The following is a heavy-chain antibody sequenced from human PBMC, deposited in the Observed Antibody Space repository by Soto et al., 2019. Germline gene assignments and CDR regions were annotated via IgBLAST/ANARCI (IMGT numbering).Heavy chain of an antibody. D-gene: IGHD3-10*01. CDR1: GCTLGRYG. Sequence: GGSLRLSCAASGCTLGRYGVSWVRQAPGKGLEWVSAVSPNGQGIYYADSVRGRFTISRDFSKNTVFLHMDSLRAEDTAVYYCAKDRDYPRDYFHYWGQGTLVTV. V-gene: IGHV3-23*01. CDR3: AKDRDYPRDYFHY. CDR2: VSPNGQGI. J-gene: IGHJ4*02.